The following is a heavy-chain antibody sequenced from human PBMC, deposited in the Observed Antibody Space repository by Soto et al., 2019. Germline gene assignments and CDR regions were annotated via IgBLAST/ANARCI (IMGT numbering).Heavy chain of an antibody. CDR2: IYYSGST. CDR1: GGSVSSGSYY. D-gene: IGHD4-17*01. J-gene: IGHJ5*02. V-gene: IGHV4-61*01. Sequence: PSETLSLTCTVSGGSVSSGSYYWSWIRQPPGKGLEWIGYIYYSGSTNYNPSLKSRVTISVDTSKNQFSLKLSSVTAADTAVYYCARGLRPLIFDPWGQGTLVTVSS. CDR3: ARGLRPLIFDP.